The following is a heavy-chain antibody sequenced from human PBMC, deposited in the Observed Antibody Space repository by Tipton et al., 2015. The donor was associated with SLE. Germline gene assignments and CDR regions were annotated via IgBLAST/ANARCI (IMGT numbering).Heavy chain of an antibody. Sequence: TLSLTCTVSGDSISSHNFYWKWNWLRQSAGKGLEWIGHIYNFGSTSYNPSLKSRVTISLDTSKNQFSLKLRSVTAADTAIYYCARSARGGFDLWGQGTMVTVSS. V-gene: IGHV4-61*09. CDR3: ARSARGGFDL. CDR2: IYNFGST. D-gene: IGHD3-10*01. CDR1: GDSISSHNFY. J-gene: IGHJ3*01.